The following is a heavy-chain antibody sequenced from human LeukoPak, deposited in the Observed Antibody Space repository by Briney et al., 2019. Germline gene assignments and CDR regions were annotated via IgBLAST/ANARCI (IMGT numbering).Heavy chain of an antibody. Sequence: SETLSLTCTVSGGSISSYYWSWIRQPPGKGLEWIGYIYYSGSTNYNPSLKSRVTISVDTSKNQFSLKLSSVTAADTAVYYCARQLLGRAFDIWGQGTMVTVSS. CDR2: IYYSGST. J-gene: IGHJ3*02. D-gene: IGHD4-23*01. CDR1: GGSISSYY. CDR3: ARQLLGRAFDI. V-gene: IGHV4-59*01.